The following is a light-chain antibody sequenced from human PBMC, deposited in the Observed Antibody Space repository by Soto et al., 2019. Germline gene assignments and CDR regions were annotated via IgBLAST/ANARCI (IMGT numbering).Light chain of an antibody. V-gene: IGLV2-23*02. J-gene: IGLJ2*01. CDR2: EVS. CDR1: SSDVGSYNL. CDR3: CSYAGSNVV. Sequence: QSALTQPASVSGSPGQSITISCTGTSSDVGSYNLVSWYQQHPGKAPKLMIYEVSKRPSGVSNRFSGSKSGNTASLTISGLQAEDEADYYCCSYAGSNVVFGGGTKLTDL.